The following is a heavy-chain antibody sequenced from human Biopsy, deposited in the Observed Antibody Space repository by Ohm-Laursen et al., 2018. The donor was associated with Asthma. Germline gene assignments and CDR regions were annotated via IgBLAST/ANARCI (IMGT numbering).Heavy chain of an antibody. Sequence: SLRLSCAASGFNFDDYGMNWVRQGPGKDLEWVAGISWSSVSIAYADSVRGRFTISRDNAKTSLYLQMNSLRGGDTAVYFCAKNSRRGSHDPFDIWGQGTMVTVSS. CDR1: GFNFDDYG. J-gene: IGHJ3*02. CDR2: ISWSSVSI. V-gene: IGHV3-9*01. D-gene: IGHD1-26*01. CDR3: AKNSRRGSHDPFDI.